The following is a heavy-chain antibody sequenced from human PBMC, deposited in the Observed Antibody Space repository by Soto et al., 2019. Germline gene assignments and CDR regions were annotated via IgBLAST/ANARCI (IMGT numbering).Heavy chain of an antibody. J-gene: IGHJ4*02. CDR1: GFTFSSYW. D-gene: IGHD6-19*01. CDR2: IKQDGSEK. Sequence: AGGSLRLSCAASGFTFSSYWMSWVRQAPGKGLEWVANIKQDGSEKYYVDSVKGRFTISRDNAKNSLYLQMNSLRAEDTAIYYCARDFGGGIAVAGMGFDYWGQGTLVTVSS. CDR3: ARDFGGGIAVAGMGFDY. V-gene: IGHV3-7*03.